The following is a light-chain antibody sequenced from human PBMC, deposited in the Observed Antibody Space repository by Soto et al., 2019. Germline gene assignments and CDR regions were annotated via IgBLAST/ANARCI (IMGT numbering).Light chain of an antibody. V-gene: IGKV3-20*01. CDR3: QQYANSPPT. CDR1: QSVPKNY. Sequence: EIVLTQSPGTLSLSPGEGATLSCRAGQSVPKNYLAWYQQKPGQAPRLLLYGASSRATGIPDRFSGSGSGTDFTLTISRLEPEDFAEYYCQQYANSPPTFGQGTRLEIK. CDR2: GAS. J-gene: IGKJ5*01.